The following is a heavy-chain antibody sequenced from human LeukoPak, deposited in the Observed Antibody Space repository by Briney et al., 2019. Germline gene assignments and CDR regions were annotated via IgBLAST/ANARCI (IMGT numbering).Heavy chain of an antibody. D-gene: IGHD4-17*01. V-gene: IGHV3-33*01. J-gene: IGHJ4*02. CDR2: IWYDGSNK. Sequence: GGSLRLSCAASGFTFSSYGMHWVRQAPGKGLEWVAVIWYDGSNKYYADSVKGRFTISRDNSKNTLYLQMNSLRDEDTAVYYCARDSDYGDYDAGYWGQGTLVTVSS. CDR3: ARDSDYGDYDAGY. CDR1: GFTFSSYG.